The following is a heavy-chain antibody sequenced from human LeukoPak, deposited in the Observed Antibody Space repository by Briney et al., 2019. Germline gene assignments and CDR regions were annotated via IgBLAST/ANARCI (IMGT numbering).Heavy chain of an antibody. CDR1: GYSFTNYW. D-gene: IGHD3-22*01. V-gene: IGHV5-51*01. CDR2: IYPGDSDT. J-gene: IGHJ2*01. CDR3: ARRRTYYYDSSGPDWYFDL. Sequence: GESLKISCKGSGYSFTNYWIGWVRQMPGKGLEWMGIIYPGDSDTRYSPSFQGQVTISADKSISTAYLQWSSLKASDTAMYYCARRRTYYYDSSGPDWYFDLWGRGTLVTVSS.